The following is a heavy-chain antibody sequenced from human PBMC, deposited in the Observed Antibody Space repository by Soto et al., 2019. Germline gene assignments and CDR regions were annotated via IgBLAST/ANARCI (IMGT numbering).Heavy chain of an antibody. D-gene: IGHD3-9*01. CDR1: GYTFTSYD. CDR2: MNPNSGNT. J-gene: IGHJ4*02. CDR3: ARGGRPGHINDILTPFDY. Sequence: ASVKVSCKASGYTFTSYDINWVRQATGQGLEWMGWMNPNSGNTGYAQKFQGRVTMTRNTSINTAYMELSSLRSEDTAVYYCARGGRPGHINDILTPFDYWGQGTLVTVSS. V-gene: IGHV1-8*01.